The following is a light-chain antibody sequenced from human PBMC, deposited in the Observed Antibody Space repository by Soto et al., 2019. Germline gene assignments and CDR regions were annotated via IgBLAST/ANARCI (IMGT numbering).Light chain of an antibody. CDR3: QQYHSSPWT. V-gene: IGKV1-5*01. CDR2: QAS. CDR1: QGVASW. Sequence: DIQMTQSPSTLSASVGDRVTITCRASQGVASWLAWYQQKPGKAPKLLIFQASSLERGVPSRFRGSGSGTEFTPTLRCLQPDDFATYYCQQYHSSPWTFGQGTKVDI. J-gene: IGKJ1*01.